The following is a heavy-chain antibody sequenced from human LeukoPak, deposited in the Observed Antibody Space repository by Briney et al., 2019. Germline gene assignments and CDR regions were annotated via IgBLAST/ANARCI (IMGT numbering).Heavy chain of an antibody. CDR2: ISGSGGST. D-gene: IGHD3-22*01. V-gene: IGHV3-23*01. CDR1: GFTFSSYG. Sequence: GGSLRLSRAASGFTFSSYGMSWVRQAPGKGLEWVSAISGSGGSTYYADSVKGRFTISSDNSKNTLYLQMNSLRAEDTAVYYCARSDIPMIRLFDYWGQGTLVTVSS. CDR3: ARSDIPMIRLFDY. J-gene: IGHJ4*02.